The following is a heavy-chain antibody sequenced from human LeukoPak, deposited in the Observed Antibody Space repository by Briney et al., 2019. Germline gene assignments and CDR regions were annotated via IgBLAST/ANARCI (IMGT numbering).Heavy chain of an antibody. Sequence: SQTLSLTCAISGDSVSSNSAAWNWIRQSPSRGLEWLGRTDYRSKWYNDYAVSVKSRITINPDTSKNQFSLQLNSVTPEDTAVYYCARDRDGVVTSYYYYYGMDVWGQGTTVTVSS. J-gene: IGHJ6*02. CDR3: ARDRDGVVTSYYYYYGMDV. V-gene: IGHV6-1*01. CDR2: TDYRSKWYN. D-gene: IGHD3-3*01. CDR1: GDSVSSNSAA.